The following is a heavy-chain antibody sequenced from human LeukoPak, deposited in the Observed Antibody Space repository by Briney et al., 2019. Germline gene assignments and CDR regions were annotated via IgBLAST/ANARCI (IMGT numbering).Heavy chain of an antibody. CDR3: AKDDIAVAGTFDY. D-gene: IGHD6-19*01. CDR1: GGTFSSYA. V-gene: IGHV1-18*01. Sequence: ASVKVSCKASGGTFSSYAISWVRQAPGQGLEWMGWITTYNGNTNYAQKLQGRVTMTTDTSTSTAYMELRSLRSDDTAVYYCAKDDIAVAGTFDYWGQGTLVTVSS. J-gene: IGHJ4*02. CDR2: ITTYNGNT.